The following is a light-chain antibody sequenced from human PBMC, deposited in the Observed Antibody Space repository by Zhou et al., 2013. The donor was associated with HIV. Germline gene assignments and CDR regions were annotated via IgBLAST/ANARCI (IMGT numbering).Light chain of an antibody. Sequence: QSALTQPASVSGSPGQSIAISCTGTSSDVGRYNRVSWYQQPPGTAPKLMIYEVSNRPSGVPDRFSGSKSGNTASLTISGLQAEDEADYYCCSCTTSSTLVFGSGTKVTVL. J-gene: IGLJ1*01. CDR2: EVS. CDR1: SSDVGRYNR. V-gene: IGLV2-18*02. CDR3: CSCTTSSTLV.